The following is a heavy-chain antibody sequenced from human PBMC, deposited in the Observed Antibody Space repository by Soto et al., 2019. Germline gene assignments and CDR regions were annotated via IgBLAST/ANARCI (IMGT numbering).Heavy chain of an antibody. Sequence: ASETLSLTCTVSGGSISSYYWSWIRQPAGKGLEWIGRIYTSGSTNYNPSLKSRVTMSVDTSKNQFSLKLSSVTAADTAVYYCARDRYCSSTSCRTWFDPWGLGTLVTVSS. D-gene: IGHD2-2*01. V-gene: IGHV4-4*07. CDR1: GGSISSYY. CDR3: ARDRYCSSTSCRTWFDP. CDR2: IYTSGST. J-gene: IGHJ5*02.